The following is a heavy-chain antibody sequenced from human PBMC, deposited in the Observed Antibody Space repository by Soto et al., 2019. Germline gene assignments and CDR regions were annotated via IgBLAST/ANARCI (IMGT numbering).Heavy chain of an antibody. CDR3: AREVATIYSYYFDY. CDR2: INPNSGGT. V-gene: IGHV1-2*02. Sequence: GASVKVSFKASGYTFTGYYMHWVRQAPGQGLEWMGWINPNSGGTNYAQKFQGRVTMTRDTSISTAYMELSRLRSDDTAVYYCAREVATIYSYYFDYWGQGTLVTVSS. J-gene: IGHJ4*02. CDR1: GYTFTGYY. D-gene: IGHD5-12*01.